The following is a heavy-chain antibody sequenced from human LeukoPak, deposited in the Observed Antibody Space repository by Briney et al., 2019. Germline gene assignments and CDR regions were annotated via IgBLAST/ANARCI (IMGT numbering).Heavy chain of an antibody. Sequence: ASVKVSCKASGGTFSSYAISWVRQAPGQGLEWMGGIIPIFGTANYAQKFQGGVTITADESTSTAYMELSSLRSEDTAVYYCAREVAYSSSWAFDYWGQGTLVTVSS. D-gene: IGHD6-13*01. J-gene: IGHJ4*02. CDR3: AREVAYSSSWAFDY. CDR2: IIPIFGTA. V-gene: IGHV1-69*13. CDR1: GGTFSSYA.